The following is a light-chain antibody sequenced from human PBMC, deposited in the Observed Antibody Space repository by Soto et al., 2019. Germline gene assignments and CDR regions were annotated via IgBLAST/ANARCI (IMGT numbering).Light chain of an antibody. J-gene: IGLJ2*01. CDR1: SSDIGGHNY. V-gene: IGLV2-14*01. CDR2: EVT. CDR3: SSYTTTSTVV. Sequence: QSVLTQPASVSGSPGQSIPVSCTGTSSDIGGHNYVSWSQQYPGKVPKLIIYEVTNRPSGVSNRFSGSKSGNTASLTVSGLQAEDEADYYCSSYTTTSTVVFGGGTQLTVL.